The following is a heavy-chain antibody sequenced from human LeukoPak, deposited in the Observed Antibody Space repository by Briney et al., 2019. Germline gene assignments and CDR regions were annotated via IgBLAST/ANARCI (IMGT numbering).Heavy chain of an antibody. CDR2: ISSSRSNI. CDR3: ARDLGQQLASDY. V-gene: IGHV3-21*04. Sequence: SGGSLRLSCAASGFAFSAYVMNWVRQAPGKGLEWVSSISSSRSNIYYSDSVKGRFTISRDNARNSLYLQMNSLRAEDTALYHCARDLGQQLASDYWGQGTLVTVSS. J-gene: IGHJ4*02. CDR1: GFAFSAYV. D-gene: IGHD6-13*01.